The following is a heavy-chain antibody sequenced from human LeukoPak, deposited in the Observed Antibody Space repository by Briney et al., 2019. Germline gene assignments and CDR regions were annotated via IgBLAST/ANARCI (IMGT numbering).Heavy chain of an antibody. CDR3: AKWPDYGSGSSLDY. V-gene: IGHV3-23*01. CDR1: GFTFTSYA. CDR2: ISGSGGST. D-gene: IGHD3-10*01. J-gene: IGHJ4*02. Sequence: GGSLRLSCAASGFTFTSYAMSWVRQAPGKGLEWVSTISGSGGSTYYADSVKGRFTISRDNSKNTLYLQMNSLRAEDTAVYYCAKWPDYGSGSSLDYWGQGTLVTVPS.